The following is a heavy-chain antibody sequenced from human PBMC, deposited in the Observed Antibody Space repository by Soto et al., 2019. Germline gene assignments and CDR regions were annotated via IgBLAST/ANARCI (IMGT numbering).Heavy chain of an antibody. CDR3: AKGVVSEVWYSSSSGGWYYYGMDV. V-gene: IGHV3-23*01. D-gene: IGHD6-6*01. CDR2: ISGSGGST. Sequence: PGGSLRLSCAASGFTFSSYAMSWVRQAPGKGLEWVSAISGSGGSTYYADSVKGRFTISRDNSKNTLYLQMNSLRAEDTAVYYCAKGVVSEVWYSSSSGGWYYYGMDVWGQGTTVTVSS. CDR1: GFTFSSYA. J-gene: IGHJ6*02.